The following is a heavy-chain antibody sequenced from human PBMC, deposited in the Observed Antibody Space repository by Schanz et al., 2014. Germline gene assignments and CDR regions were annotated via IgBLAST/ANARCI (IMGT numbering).Heavy chain of an antibody. CDR2: IKQDGSEK. CDR3: ARRGYYDFWSGYQRFDY. CDR1: GFTFSSYW. D-gene: IGHD3-3*01. V-gene: IGHV3-7*01. Sequence: EVQLVESGGGLVQPGGSLRLSCAASGFTFSSYWMSWVRQAPGKGLEWVANIKQDGSEKYYVDSVKGRFTISRDNAKNSLYLQMNSLRAEDTAVYYCARRGYYDFWSGYQRFDYWGQGTLVTVSS. J-gene: IGHJ4*02.